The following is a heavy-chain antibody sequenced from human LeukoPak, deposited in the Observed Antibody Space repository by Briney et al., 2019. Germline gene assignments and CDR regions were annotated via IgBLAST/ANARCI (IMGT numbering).Heavy chain of an antibody. V-gene: IGHV4-59*13. CDR1: GGSIRGKF. CDR2: IYYSGSSGST. Sequence: EPLSLTCTLSGGSIRGKFWSWTRQPPGEGREWIAYIYYSGSSGSTHYNPSLRSRVTISVDTSKNQFSLKLSSATAADTAVYYCATGSQWLVMFEYWGQGTLVTVST. D-gene: IGHD6-19*01. J-gene: IGHJ4*02. CDR3: ATGSQWLVMFEY.